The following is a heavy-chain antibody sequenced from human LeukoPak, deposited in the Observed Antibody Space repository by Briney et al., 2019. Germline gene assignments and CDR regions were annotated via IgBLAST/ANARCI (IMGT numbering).Heavy chain of an antibody. Sequence: SETLSLTCTVSGYSISSGYYWGWIRQPPGKGLEWTGSIDHSGGTNYNPSLKSRVTISVDTSKSQFSLKLSSVTAADTAVYYCASPRVSGWFEEYYFDYWGQGTLVTVSS. V-gene: IGHV4-38-2*02. CDR1: GYSISSGYY. CDR2: IDHSGGT. J-gene: IGHJ4*02. D-gene: IGHD6-19*01. CDR3: ASPRVSGWFEEYYFDY.